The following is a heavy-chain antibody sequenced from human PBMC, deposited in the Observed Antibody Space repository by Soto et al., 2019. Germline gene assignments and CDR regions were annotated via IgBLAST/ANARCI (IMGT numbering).Heavy chain of an antibody. D-gene: IGHD3-10*01. J-gene: IGHJ4*02. V-gene: IGHV3-23*01. CDR2: ISGSGGTT. CDR1: GFTFSNYG. CDR3: AKMMGQITRGGDC. Sequence: GGSLRLSCAASGFTFSNYGVNWVRQAPGKGLEWVSGISGSGGTTYYANSVKGRFTISRDNSKNTLYLQMNSLRAEDTAVYYCAKMMGQITRGGDCWGQGTLVTVSS.